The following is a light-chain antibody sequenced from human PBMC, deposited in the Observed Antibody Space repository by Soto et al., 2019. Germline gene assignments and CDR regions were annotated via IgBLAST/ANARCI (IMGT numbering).Light chain of an antibody. CDR1: RSVSSD. CDR3: QQRSNWPPLT. J-gene: IGKJ4*01. V-gene: IGKV3-11*01. Sequence: EIVMTQSPAALSVSPGGRATLSCRASRSVSSDLAWYQQKHRQARRLLIYDASNRATAIPPTFSGSGSGTDFTLTIRSLEPEDFAAYDCQQRSNWPPLTFGGGTKGDIK. CDR2: DAS.